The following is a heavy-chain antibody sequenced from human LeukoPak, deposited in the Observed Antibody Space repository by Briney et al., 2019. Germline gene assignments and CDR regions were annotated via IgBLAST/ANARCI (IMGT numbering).Heavy chain of an antibody. CDR1: GFTFSNSA. Sequence: GGSLRLSCAASGFTFSNSAMSWVRQAPGKGLDWVSAISGSGANTYYADSVKGRFTISRDNSKNTLYLQMNSLRAEDTAVYYCAKDFDHFGATTPYYFDYWGQGTLVTVSS. V-gene: IGHV3-23*01. CDR2: ISGSGANT. CDR3: AKDFDHFGATTPYYFDY. J-gene: IGHJ4*02. D-gene: IGHD4-11*01.